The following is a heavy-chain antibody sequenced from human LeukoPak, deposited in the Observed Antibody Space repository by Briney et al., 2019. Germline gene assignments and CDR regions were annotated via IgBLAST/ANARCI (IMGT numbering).Heavy chain of an antibody. Sequence: SETLSLTCAVYGGSFSGYYWSWIRQPPGKGLEWIGEINHSGSTNYNPSLKSRVTISVDTSTNQFSLKLSSVTAADTAVYYCARHFPKESYCGGDCYSDAFDIWGQGTMVTVSS. J-gene: IGHJ3*02. V-gene: IGHV4-34*01. D-gene: IGHD2-21*02. CDR1: GGSFSGYY. CDR2: INHSGST. CDR3: ARHFPKESYCGGDCYSDAFDI.